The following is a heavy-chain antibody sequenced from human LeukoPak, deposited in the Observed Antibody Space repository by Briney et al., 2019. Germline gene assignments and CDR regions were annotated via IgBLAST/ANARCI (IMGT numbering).Heavy chain of an antibody. Sequence: GESLKISCKGSGYSYTSYWIGWVRQMPGRGLEWMGIIYPGDSDTRYSPSFQGQVTISADKSLSTAYLQWSSLKASDTAMYYCARGSGSYHTAYMNWGQGSPVTVSS. V-gene: IGHV5-51*01. D-gene: IGHD1-26*01. CDR2: IYPGDSDT. J-gene: IGHJ4*02. CDR1: GYSYTSYW. CDR3: ARGSGSYHTAYMN.